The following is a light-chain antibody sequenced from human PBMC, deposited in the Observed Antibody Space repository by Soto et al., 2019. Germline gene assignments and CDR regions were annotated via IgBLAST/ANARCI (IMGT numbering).Light chain of an antibody. CDR2: GAS. V-gene: IGKV3D-20*01. J-gene: IGKJ1*01. Sequence: EIVLTQSPATLSLSPGERATLSCGASQSVSGNYLAWYQQKPGLAPRLLIYGASTRAAGTPDRFSGSGSGTDFTLTISRLEPDDFAVYYCQQYVKITRTFGQGTKVDIK. CDR3: QQYVKITRT. CDR1: QSVSGNY.